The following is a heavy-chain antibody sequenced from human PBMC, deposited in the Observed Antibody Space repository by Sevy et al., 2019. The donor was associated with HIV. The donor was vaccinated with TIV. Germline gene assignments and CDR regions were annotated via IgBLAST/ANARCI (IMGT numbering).Heavy chain of an antibody. J-gene: IGHJ4*02. D-gene: IGHD4-17*01. CDR3: ARGPVIYGGYFDY. V-gene: IGHV1-69*04. Sequence: ASVKVSCKASGGTFSSYAISWVRQAPGQGLEWMGRIIPILGIANYAQKFQGRVTITADKSTSTAYMELSSLRSEDTAVYYRARGPVIYGGYFDYWGQGTLVTVSS. CDR1: GGTFSSYA. CDR2: IIPILGIA.